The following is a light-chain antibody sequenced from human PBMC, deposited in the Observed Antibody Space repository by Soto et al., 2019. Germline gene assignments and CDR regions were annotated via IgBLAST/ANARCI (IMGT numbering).Light chain of an antibody. CDR2: DAS. J-gene: IGKJ1*01. CDR1: QGIRNY. CDR3: QQRSNWPA. Sequence: EVVLTQSPATLSLSPGERATLSCRASQGIRNYLAWYQQKPGQAPRLLIYDASNGATGIPARFSGSGSGTDFTLTISSLEPEDFAVYYCQQRSNWPAFGQGTKVEIK. V-gene: IGKV3-11*01.